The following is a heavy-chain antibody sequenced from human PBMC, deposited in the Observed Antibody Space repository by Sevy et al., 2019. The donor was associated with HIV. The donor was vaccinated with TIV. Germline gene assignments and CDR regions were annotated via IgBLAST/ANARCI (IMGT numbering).Heavy chain of an antibody. J-gene: IGHJ4*02. CDR2: INSDGSST. CDR3: ERDVYSSSSGYFDY. D-gene: IGHD6-6*01. V-gene: IGHV3-74*01. CDR1: GFTFSSYW. Sequence: GGSLRLSCAASGFTFSSYWMHWVRQAPGKGLVWVSRINSDGSSTSYADSVKGRLTISRDNAKNTLYLQMNSLSAEDTAVYYCERDVYSSSSGYFDYWGQGTLVTVSS.